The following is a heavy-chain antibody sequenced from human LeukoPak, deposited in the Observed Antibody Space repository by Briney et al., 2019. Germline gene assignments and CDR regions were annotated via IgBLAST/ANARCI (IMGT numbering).Heavy chain of an antibody. Sequence: SETLSLTCTVSGGSISSYYWSWIRQPPGKGLEWIGRIYTSGSTNYNPSLKSRVTMSVDTSKNQFSLKLSSVTAADTAVYYCWGMESSGRDYWGQGTLVTVSS. CDR3: WGMESSGRDY. J-gene: IGHJ4*02. CDR1: GGSISSYY. CDR2: IYTSGST. V-gene: IGHV4-4*07. D-gene: IGHD3-22*01.